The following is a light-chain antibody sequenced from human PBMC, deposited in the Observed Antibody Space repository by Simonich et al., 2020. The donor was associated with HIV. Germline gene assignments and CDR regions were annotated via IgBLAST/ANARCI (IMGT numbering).Light chain of an antibody. CDR2: WAS. Sequence: DIVMTQSPDSLAVSMGARAPINCKSSQSVLYSSNNKNYLAWYQQKPGQPPKLLIYWASTRESGVPDRFSGSGSGPDFTLTISSLQAEDVAVYYCQQYYDTPYTFGQGTKLEIK. J-gene: IGKJ2*01. CDR3: QQYYDTPYT. V-gene: IGKV4-1*01. CDR1: QSVLYSSNNKNY.